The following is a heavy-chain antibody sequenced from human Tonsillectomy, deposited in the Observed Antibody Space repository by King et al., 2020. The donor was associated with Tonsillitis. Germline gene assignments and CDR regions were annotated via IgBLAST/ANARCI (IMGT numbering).Heavy chain of an antibody. CDR2: ISYDGSNK. Sequence: VQLVESGGGVVQPGRSLRLSCAASGFTFSNYGMHWVRQAPGKGLEWVAVISYDGSNKYYADSVKGRFTISRDNSKSTLFLQMNSLRAEDAAVYYCAKGLSSWYEENVFDYWGQGTLVTVSS. J-gene: IGHJ4*02. D-gene: IGHD6-13*01. CDR3: AKGLSSWYEENVFDY. CDR1: GFTFSNYG. V-gene: IGHV3-30*18.